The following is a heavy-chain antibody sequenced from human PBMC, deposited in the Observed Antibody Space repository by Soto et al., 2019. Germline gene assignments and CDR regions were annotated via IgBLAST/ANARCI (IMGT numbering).Heavy chain of an antibody. CDR2: IYYSGST. J-gene: IGHJ6*02. CDR3: ARDHDGSVYGMDV. V-gene: IGHV4-30-4*01. CDR1: GGSISSGDYY. D-gene: IGHD3-3*01. Sequence: SETLSLTCTVSGGSISSGDYYWSWIRQPPGTGLEWIGYIYYSGSTYYNPSLQSRVTISVDTSKNQFSLKLSSVTAADTAVYYCARDHDGSVYGMDVWGQGTTVTVS.